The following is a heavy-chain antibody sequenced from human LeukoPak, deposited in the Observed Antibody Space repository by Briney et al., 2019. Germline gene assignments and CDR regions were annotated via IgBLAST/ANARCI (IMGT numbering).Heavy chain of an antibody. D-gene: IGHD3-9*01. Sequence: SETLSLTCAVYGGSFSGYYWSWIRQPPGKGLEWIGEINHSGSTNYNPSLKSRVTISVDTSKNQFSLKLSSVTAADTAVYYCASGLVYYDILTGYQGDAFDIWGQGTMVTVSS. J-gene: IGHJ3*02. CDR2: INHSGST. V-gene: IGHV4-34*01. CDR3: ASGLVYYDILTGYQGDAFDI. CDR1: GGSFSGYY.